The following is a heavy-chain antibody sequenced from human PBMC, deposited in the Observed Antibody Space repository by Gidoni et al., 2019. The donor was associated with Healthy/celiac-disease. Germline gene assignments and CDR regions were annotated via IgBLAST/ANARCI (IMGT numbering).Heavy chain of an antibody. D-gene: IGHD6-13*01. CDR2: INPNSGGT. CDR3: ARDGAAADVSNWFDP. CDR1: GYPFTGYY. J-gene: IGHJ5*02. Sequence: QVQLVQSGAEVKKPGASVKVSCKASGYPFTGYYMHWVRQAPGQGLEWMGWINPNSGGTNYAQKFQGWVTMTRDTSISTAYMELSRLRSDDTAVYYCARDGAAADVSNWFDPWGQGTLVTVSS. V-gene: IGHV1-2*04.